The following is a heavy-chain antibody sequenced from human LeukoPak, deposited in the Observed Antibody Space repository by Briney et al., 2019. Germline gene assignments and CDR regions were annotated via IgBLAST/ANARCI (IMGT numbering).Heavy chain of an antibody. J-gene: IGHJ4*02. CDR1: GFTFSSYS. CDR2: ISSSSSTI. D-gene: IGHD3-10*01. CDR3: ARGSLYYYGSGSHPQPFDY. Sequence: GGSLRLSCAASGFTFSSYSMNWVRQAPGKGLEWVSYISSSSSTIYYADSVKGRFTISRDNAKNSLYLQMNSPRDEDTAVYYCARGSLYYYGSGSHPQPFDYWGQGTLVTVSS. V-gene: IGHV3-48*02.